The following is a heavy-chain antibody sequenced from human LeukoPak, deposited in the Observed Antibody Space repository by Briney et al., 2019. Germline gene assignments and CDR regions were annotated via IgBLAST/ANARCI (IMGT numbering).Heavy chain of an antibody. Sequence: GGSLRLSCAASGFTVSNNYMSWVRQAPGKGLEWVANIKQDGSEKYYVDSVKGRFTISRDNAKNSLYLQMNSLRAEDTAVYYCARGGRKQQLAQDRNDYWGQGTLVTVSS. J-gene: IGHJ4*02. CDR3: ARGGRKQQLAQDRNDY. CDR2: IKQDGSEK. CDR1: GFTVSNNY. D-gene: IGHD6-13*01. V-gene: IGHV3-7*01.